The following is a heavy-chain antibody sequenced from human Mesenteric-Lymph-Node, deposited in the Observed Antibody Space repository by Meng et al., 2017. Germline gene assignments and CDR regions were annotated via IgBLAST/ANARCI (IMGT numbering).Heavy chain of an antibody. CDR2: IYYSGST. Sequence: SETLSLTCTVSGGSISRSSFYCGWIRQPPGKGLEWIGSIYYSGSTYYNPSLKSRVTISLDTSKNQFSLKLTSVTAADTAVYYCAVSQMMDGGHSSPVHWGQGRLVTVSS. CDR3: AVSQMMDGGHSSPVH. D-gene: IGHD4-23*01. V-gene: IGHV4-39*07. CDR1: GGSISRSSFY. J-gene: IGHJ4*02.